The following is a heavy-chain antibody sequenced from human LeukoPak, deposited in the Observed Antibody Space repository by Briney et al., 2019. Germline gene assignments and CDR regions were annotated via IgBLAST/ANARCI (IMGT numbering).Heavy chain of an antibody. Sequence: PGGSLRLSCAAPGFTFCSYSMNWVRQAPGKGLEWVSSISSSSSYIYYADSVKGRFTISRDNAKNSLYLQMNSLRAEDTAVYYCARAAENYGGRFDSWGQGTLVTVSS. CDR2: ISSSSSYI. J-gene: IGHJ4*02. CDR3: ARAAENYGGRFDS. D-gene: IGHD3-16*01. V-gene: IGHV3-21*01. CDR1: GFTFCSYS.